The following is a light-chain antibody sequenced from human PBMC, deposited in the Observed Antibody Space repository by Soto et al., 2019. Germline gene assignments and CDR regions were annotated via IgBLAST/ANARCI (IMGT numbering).Light chain of an antibody. CDR1: QAIRNN. CDR2: DAS. Sequence: DIQMTQSPSSLFASVGDRVSITCRARQAIRNNLGWYQQKPGKAPKRMIFDASSLQSGVPSRFSGSGSGTEFTLTISSLQPEDFATYYCLQHDTYPRTFGQGTKVDIK. V-gene: IGKV1-17*01. J-gene: IGKJ1*01. CDR3: LQHDTYPRT.